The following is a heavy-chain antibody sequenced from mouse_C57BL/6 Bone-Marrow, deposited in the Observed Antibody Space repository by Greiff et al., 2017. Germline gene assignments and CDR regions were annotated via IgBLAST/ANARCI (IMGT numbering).Heavy chain of an antibody. Sequence: EVQLMESGAELVRPGASVKLSCTASGFNIKDDYMHWVKQRPEQGLEWIGWIDPENGDTEYASKFQGKATITADTSSNTAYLQLRSLTSEDAAVYYCTTSLITTVDYWGQGTTLTVSS. CDR3: TTSLITTVDY. J-gene: IGHJ2*01. D-gene: IGHD1-1*01. CDR1: GFNIKDDY. V-gene: IGHV14-4*01. CDR2: IDPENGDT.